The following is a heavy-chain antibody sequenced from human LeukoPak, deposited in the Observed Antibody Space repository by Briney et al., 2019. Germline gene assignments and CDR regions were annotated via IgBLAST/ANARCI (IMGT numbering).Heavy chain of an antibody. V-gene: IGHV4-34*01. CDR3: ARGVDIWSGLNWFDP. Sequence: SETLSLTCAVYGGSFSGYYWSWIRQPPGKGLEWIGEINHSGSTNYNPSLKSRVTISVDTSKNQFSLKLSSVTAADTAVYYCARGVDIWSGLNWFDPWGQGTQVTVSS. CDR1: GGSFSGYY. D-gene: IGHD3-3*01. J-gene: IGHJ5*02. CDR2: INHSGST.